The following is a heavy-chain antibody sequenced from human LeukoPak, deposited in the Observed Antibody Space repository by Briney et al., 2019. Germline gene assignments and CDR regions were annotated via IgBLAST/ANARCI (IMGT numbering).Heavy chain of an antibody. V-gene: IGHV4-38-2*01. CDR2: IYHSGST. D-gene: IGHD6-19*01. Sequence: SETLSLTCAVSGYSISSGYYWGWIRQPPGKGLEWIGSIYHSGSTYYNPSLKSRVTISVDTSKNQFSLKLSSVTAADTAVYYCARLAYSSGWYAYYWGQGTLVTVSS. J-gene: IGHJ4*02. CDR3: ARLAYSSGWYAYY. CDR1: GYSISSGYY.